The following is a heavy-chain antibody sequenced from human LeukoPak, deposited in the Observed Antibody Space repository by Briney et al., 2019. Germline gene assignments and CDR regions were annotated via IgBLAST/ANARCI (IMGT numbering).Heavy chain of an antibody. CDR3: ARRATVTTSWFDT. D-gene: IGHD4-17*01. CDR1: ADSISSSNYY. V-gene: IGHV4-39*07. J-gene: IGHJ5*02. CDR2: IYYSGST. Sequence: PSETLSLTCTVSADSISSSNYYWGWIRQPPGKGLDWIGSIYYSGSTYYNPSLKSRVTISVDTSKNQFSLTLSSVTAADTAVYYCARRATVTTSWFDTWGQGTMVTVSS.